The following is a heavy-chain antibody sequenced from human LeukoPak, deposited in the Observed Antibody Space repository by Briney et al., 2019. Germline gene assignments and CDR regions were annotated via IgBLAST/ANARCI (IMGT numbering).Heavy chain of an antibody. J-gene: IGHJ4*02. CDR2: ISAYNGNT. CDR1: GYTFTSYG. Sequence: ASVKVSCKASGYTFTSYGISWVRQAPGQGLEWMGWISAYNGNTNYAQKLQGRVTMTTDTSTSTAYMELRSLRSDDTAVYYCASGPEGWELLSYWGQGALVTVSS. CDR3: ASGPEGWELLSY. V-gene: IGHV1-18*01. D-gene: IGHD1-26*01.